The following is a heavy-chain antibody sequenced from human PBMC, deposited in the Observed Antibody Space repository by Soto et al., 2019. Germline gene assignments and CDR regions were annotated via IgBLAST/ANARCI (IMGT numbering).Heavy chain of an antibody. CDR2: IYYSGST. CDR1: GGSISSGGYY. Sequence: SETLSLTCTVSGGSISSGGYYWSWIRQHPGKGLEWIGYIYYSGSTYYNPSLKSRVTISVDTSKNQFSLKLSSVTAADTAVYYCARTYGSGSYPFDYWGQGTLVTVSS. V-gene: IGHV4-31*03. J-gene: IGHJ4*02. CDR3: ARTYGSGSYPFDY. D-gene: IGHD3-10*01.